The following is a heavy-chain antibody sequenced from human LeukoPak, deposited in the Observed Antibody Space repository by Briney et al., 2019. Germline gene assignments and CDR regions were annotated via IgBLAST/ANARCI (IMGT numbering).Heavy chain of an antibody. CDR2: MNPNSGNT. CDR1: GYTFTSYD. CDR3: ARCHSGYCGGGSCYYYYYGMDV. D-gene: IGHD2-15*01. J-gene: IGHJ6*02. Sequence: ASVKVSCKASGYTFTSYDINWVRQATGQGLEWMGWMNPNSGNTGYAQKFQGRVTMTRNTSISTAYMELSSLRSEDTAVYYCARCHSGYCGGGSCYYYYYGMDVWGQGTTVTVSS. V-gene: IGHV1-8*01.